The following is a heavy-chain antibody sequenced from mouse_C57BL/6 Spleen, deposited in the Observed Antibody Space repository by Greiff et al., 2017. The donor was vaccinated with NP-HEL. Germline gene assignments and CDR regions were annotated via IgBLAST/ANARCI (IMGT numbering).Heavy chain of an antibody. D-gene: IGHD2-3*01. CDR1: GYTFTSYW. CDR2: IDPSDSYT. V-gene: IGHV1-50*01. Sequence: VQLQQPGAELVKPGASVKLSCKASGYTFTSYWMQWVKQRPGQGLEWIGEIDPSDSYTNYNQKFKGKATLTVDTSSSTAYMQLSSLTSEDSAVYYCAIYDGYYVDYAMDYWGQGTSVTVSS. J-gene: IGHJ4*01. CDR3: AIYDGYYVDYAMDY.